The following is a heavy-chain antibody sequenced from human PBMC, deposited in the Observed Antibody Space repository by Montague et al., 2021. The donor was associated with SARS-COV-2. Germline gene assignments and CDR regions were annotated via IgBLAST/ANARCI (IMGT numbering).Heavy chain of an antibody. V-gene: IGHV3-74*01. D-gene: IGHD1-14*01. CDR2: ISSDGRTT. Sequence: SLRLSCAASGFTFSNYWMHWVRQAPGEGLVWVSLISSDGRTTSYVDSVKGRFTISRDNARNTLYLQMTSPRADDTAVYYCAREVFKEGDYWGQGTLVTVSS. CDR3: AREVFKEGDY. CDR1: GFTFSNYW. J-gene: IGHJ4*02.